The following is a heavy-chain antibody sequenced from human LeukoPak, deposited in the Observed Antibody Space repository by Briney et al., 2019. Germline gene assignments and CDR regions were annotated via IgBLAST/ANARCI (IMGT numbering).Heavy chain of an antibody. Sequence: PQTLSLTCTVSGGSISSGDYYWSWIRQPPGKGLEWIGYIYYSGSTYYNPSLKSRVTISVDTSKNQFSLKLSSVTAADTAVYYCARDQDSSALFDYWGQGTLVTVSS. D-gene: IGHD3-22*01. V-gene: IGHV4-30-4*01. J-gene: IGHJ4*02. CDR1: GGSISSGDYY. CDR2: IYYSGST. CDR3: ARDQDSSALFDY.